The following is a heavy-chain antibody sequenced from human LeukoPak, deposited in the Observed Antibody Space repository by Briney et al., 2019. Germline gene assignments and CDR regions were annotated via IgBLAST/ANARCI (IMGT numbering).Heavy chain of an antibody. Sequence: GGSLRLSCAASGFTFSSYAMSWVRQAPGKGLEWVSAISGSGGSTYYADSVKGRFTISRDNSKNTLYLQMNSLRAEDTAVYYRAKDPDIVATISHFDYWGQGTLVTVSS. CDR2: ISGSGGST. V-gene: IGHV3-23*01. CDR1: GFTFSSYA. J-gene: IGHJ4*02. CDR3: AKDPDIVATISHFDY. D-gene: IGHD5-12*01.